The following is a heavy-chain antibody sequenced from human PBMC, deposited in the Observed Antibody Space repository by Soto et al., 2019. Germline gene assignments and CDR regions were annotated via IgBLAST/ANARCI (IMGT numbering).Heavy chain of an antibody. V-gene: IGHV4-31*03. CDR2: GSHTGSR. Sequence: PSETLSLTCSASGASINTGGFYWSWVRQYPGKGLDWIGYGSHTGSRYLNPSLRSRITISLDTPNNQFSLRLTSVTAADTAVYYCARVKVTTESFDSWGQGSLVTVSS. CDR3: ARVKVTTESFDS. D-gene: IGHD4-17*01. CDR1: GASINTGGFY. J-gene: IGHJ4*02.